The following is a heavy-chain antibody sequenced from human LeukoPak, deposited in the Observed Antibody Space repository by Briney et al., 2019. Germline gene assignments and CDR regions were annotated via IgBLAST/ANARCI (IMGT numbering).Heavy chain of an antibody. V-gene: IGHV4-39*01. Sequence: PSETLSLTCTVSGGSISSSSYYWGWIRQPPGKGLEWIGSIYYSGSTYYNPSLKSRVTISVDTSKNQFSLKLSSVTAADTAVYYCASNNSSSWSFFDYWGQGTLVTVSS. D-gene: IGHD6-13*01. CDR3: ASNNSSSWSFFDY. J-gene: IGHJ4*02. CDR1: GGSISSSSYY. CDR2: IYYSGST.